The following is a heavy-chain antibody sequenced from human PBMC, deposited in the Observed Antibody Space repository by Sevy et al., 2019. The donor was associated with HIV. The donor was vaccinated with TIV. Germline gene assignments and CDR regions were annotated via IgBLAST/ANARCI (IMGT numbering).Heavy chain of an antibody. V-gene: IGHV3-7*03. D-gene: IGHD6-13*01. J-gene: IGHJ4*02. CDR1: GFTFSSYW. Sequence: GGSLRLSCAASGFTFSSYWMSWVRQAPGKGLEWVANIKQDGSEKYYVDSVKGRFTISRDNAKKSLYLQMNSLRAEDTAVYYCARDTTTTRYSSSWSPFDYWGQGTLVTVSS. CDR3: ARDTTTTRYSSSWSPFDY. CDR2: IKQDGSEK.